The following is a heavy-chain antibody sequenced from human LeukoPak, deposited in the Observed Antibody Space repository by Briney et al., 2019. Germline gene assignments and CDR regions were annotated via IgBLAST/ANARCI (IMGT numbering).Heavy chain of an antibody. CDR1: GYSFTSYW. J-gene: IGHJ5*02. Sequence: GESLKISCKGSGYSFTSYWIGRVRQMPGKGLEWMGIIYPGDSDTRYSPSFQGQVTISADKSISTAYLQWSSLKASDTAMYYCARSKRDGSGSYYTERNWFDPWGQGTLVTVSS. V-gene: IGHV5-51*01. CDR2: IYPGDSDT. CDR3: ARSKRDGSGSYYTERNWFDP. D-gene: IGHD3-10*01.